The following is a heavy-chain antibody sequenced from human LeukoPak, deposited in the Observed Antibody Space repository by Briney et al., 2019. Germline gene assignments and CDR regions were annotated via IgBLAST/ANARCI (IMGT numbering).Heavy chain of an antibody. CDR1: GFTFSNYW. Sequence: PGGSLRLSCAASGFTFSNYWMSWVRQAPGKGLEWVANIKQDGSKQHYVDSVKGRFTISRDNAKNSLYLQMNSLRAEDTAVYYCARDGPHYYDSSGYYHYDYWGQGTLVTVSS. J-gene: IGHJ4*02. D-gene: IGHD3-22*01. CDR2: IKQDGSKQ. V-gene: IGHV3-7*01. CDR3: ARDGPHYYDSSGYYHYDY.